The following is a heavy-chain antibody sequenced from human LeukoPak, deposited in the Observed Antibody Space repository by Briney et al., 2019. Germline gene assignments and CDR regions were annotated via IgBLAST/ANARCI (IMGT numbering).Heavy chain of an antibody. V-gene: IGHV5-51*01. CDR1: GYSFSNYW. Sequence: GESLKISCKGSGYSFSNYWIGWVRQMPGKGLEWMGIIYPDDSDTRYSPSFQGQVTISADKSINTAYLQWSSLKASDTAMYYCARREGSSTPDDYWGQGTLVTVSS. J-gene: IGHJ4*02. D-gene: IGHD2-2*01. CDR3: ARREGSSTPDDY. CDR2: IYPDDSDT.